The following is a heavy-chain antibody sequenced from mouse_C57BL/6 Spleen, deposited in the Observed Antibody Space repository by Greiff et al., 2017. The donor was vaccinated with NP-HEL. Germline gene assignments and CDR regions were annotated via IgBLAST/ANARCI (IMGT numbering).Heavy chain of an antibody. V-gene: IGHV7-3*01. CDR3: ARSYYEYDEGGFDY. J-gene: IGHJ2*01. D-gene: IGHD2-4*01. CDR1: GFTFTDYY. CDR2: IRNKANGYTT. Sequence: DVMLVESGGGLVQPGGSLSLSCAASGFTFTDYYMSWVRQPPGKALEWLGFIRNKANGYTTEYSASVKGRFTISRDNSQSILYLQMNALRAEDSATYYCARSYYEYDEGGFDYWGQGTTLTVSS.